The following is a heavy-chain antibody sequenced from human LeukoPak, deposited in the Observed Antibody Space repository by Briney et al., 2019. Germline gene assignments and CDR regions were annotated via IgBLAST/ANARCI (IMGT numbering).Heavy chain of an antibody. CDR2: IYYSGST. D-gene: IGHD4-11*01. CDR3: ARGGLTTVTLFDY. CDR1: GGSISSSSYY. V-gene: IGHV4-39*01. Sequence: SETLSLTCTVSGGSISSSSYYWGWIRQPPGKGLEWIGSIYYSGSTYYNPSLKSRVTISVDTSKNQFSLKLSSVTAADTAVYYCARGGLTTVTLFDYWGQGTLVTVSS. J-gene: IGHJ4*02.